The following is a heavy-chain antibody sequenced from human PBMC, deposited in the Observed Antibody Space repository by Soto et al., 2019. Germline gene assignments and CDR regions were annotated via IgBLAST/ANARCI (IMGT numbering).Heavy chain of an antibody. J-gene: IGHJ6*02. V-gene: IGHV3-30-3*01. CDR3: ARETYYDFWSGPYYGMDV. D-gene: IGHD3-3*01. CDR1: GFTFSSYA. CDR2: ISYDGSNK. Sequence: GGSLRLSCAASGFTFSSYARHWVRQAPGKGLEWVAVISYDGSNKYYADSVKGRFTISRDNSKNTLYLQMNSLRAEDTAVYYCARETYYDFWSGPYYGMDVWGQGTTVTVSS.